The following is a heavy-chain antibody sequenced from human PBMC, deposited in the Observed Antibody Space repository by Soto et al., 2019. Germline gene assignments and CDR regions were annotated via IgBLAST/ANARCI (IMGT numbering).Heavy chain of an antibody. CDR2: VYGDGDK. CDR1: GFSLTTSGEG. D-gene: IGHD3-16*01. V-gene: IGHV2-5*02. J-gene: IGHJ3*01. CDR3: AHNIGGDYVYGFDF. Sequence: QIALKESGPTLVKPTQTLTLTCTFSGFSLTTSGEGVGWVRQPPGKGLEWVALVYGDGDKRYLTSLKSRLTITKDTSKNQVVLTMTTMDPVDTGTYFCAHNIGGDYVYGFDFWGRGTKVTVSS.